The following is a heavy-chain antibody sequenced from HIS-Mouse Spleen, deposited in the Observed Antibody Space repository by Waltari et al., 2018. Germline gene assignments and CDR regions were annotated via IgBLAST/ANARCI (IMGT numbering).Heavy chain of an antibody. CDR2: IYYRWST. J-gene: IGHJ2*01. CDR1: GGSISSSSYY. CDR3: ARTRGYWYFDL. D-gene: IGHD3-10*01. Sequence: QLQLQESGPGLVKPSETLSLTCTVSGGSISSSSYYWGWIRQPPGKGLEWIGSIYYRWSTYCNPSLKSRVTISVDTSKNQFSLKLSSVTAADTAVYYCARTRGYWYFDLWGRGTLVTVSS. V-gene: IGHV4-39*01.